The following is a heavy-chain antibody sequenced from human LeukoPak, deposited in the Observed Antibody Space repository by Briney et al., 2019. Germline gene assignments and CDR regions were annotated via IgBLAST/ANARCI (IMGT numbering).Heavy chain of an antibody. CDR3: ARSGGLQKFDY. CDR2: ISYDGNTI. CDR1: GFTFSTYR. Sequence: GGSLRLSCATSGFTFSTYRFHWVRQAPGKGLQWVAVISYDGNTIHYADSVKGRFIISRDTSKNTLYLQMNSLRAEDTAVYYCARSGGLQKFDYWGQGTLVTVSS. J-gene: IGHJ4*02. V-gene: IGHV3-30-3*01. D-gene: IGHD4-11*01.